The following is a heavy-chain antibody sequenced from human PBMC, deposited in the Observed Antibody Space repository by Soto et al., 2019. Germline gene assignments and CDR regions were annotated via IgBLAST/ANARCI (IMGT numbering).Heavy chain of an antibody. V-gene: IGHV3-7*03. CDR2: VNEDGSET. CDR3: AKHSGYDHYYDMDV. Sequence: PGGSLRLSCVASGFTCSKNWMAWVRQASGERLEWVANVNEDGSETYHADSMKGRFTISRDNAKNSLYVQMNSLIADDTAEYYCAKHSGYDHYYDMDVWGQGTTVTVSS. D-gene: IGHD5-12*01. J-gene: IGHJ6*02. CDR1: GFTCSKNW.